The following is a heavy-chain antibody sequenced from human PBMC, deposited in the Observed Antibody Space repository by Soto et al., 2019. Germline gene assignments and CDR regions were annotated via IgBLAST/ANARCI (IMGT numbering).Heavy chain of an antibody. V-gene: IGHV3-23*01. CDR1: GFTVSSYA. Sequence: EVQLLESGGGLVQPGGSLRLSCAASGFTVSSYAMSWVRQAPGKGLEWVSVISGSGSTYSADSVKGRFTISRDSSKNTVYLQKNSPRAEDTAVYYCAEALRFTFTTGYYMDVWGRGTTVTVSS. J-gene: IGHJ6*03. CDR2: ISGSGST. CDR3: AEALRFTFTTGYYMDV. D-gene: IGHD3-16*01.